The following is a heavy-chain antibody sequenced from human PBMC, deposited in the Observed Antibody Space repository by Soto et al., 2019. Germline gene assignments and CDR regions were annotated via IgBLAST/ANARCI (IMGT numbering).Heavy chain of an antibody. CDR2: IYPGDSDT. CDR1: GYSFTSYW. J-gene: IGHJ6*02. Sequence: GESLKISFKGSGYSFTSYWIGWVRQMPGKGLEWMGIIYPGDSDTRYSPSFQGQVTISADKSISTAYLQWSSLKASDTAMYYCARGDYDILTGYYKRYYGMDVWGQGTTVTVSS. V-gene: IGHV5-51*01. CDR3: ARGDYDILTGYYKRYYGMDV. D-gene: IGHD3-9*01.